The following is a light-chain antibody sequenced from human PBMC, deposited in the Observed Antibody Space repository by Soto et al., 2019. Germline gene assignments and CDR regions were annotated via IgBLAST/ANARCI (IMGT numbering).Light chain of an antibody. CDR3: QQCYMGWT. J-gene: IGKJ1*01. V-gene: IGKV1-5*01. CDR2: DAS. CDR1: QSIGRF. Sequence: DIQMSQSASKINESXGARVTITCRASQSIGRFLAWYQHQPGKAPKLLIYDASTLESGVPSRFSGTGSGTEFTFSITSLQPEDFGTYYCQQCYMGWTFGQGTKVDIK.